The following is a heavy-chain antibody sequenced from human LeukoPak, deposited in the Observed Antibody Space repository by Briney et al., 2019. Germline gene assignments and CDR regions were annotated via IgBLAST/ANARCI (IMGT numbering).Heavy chain of an antibody. CDR2: IYSGGTT. J-gene: IGHJ2*01. D-gene: IGHD5-24*01. CDR1: GFTVGTKY. Sequence: PGGSLRLSCAASGFTVGTKYMNWVRQAPGKGLEWVSIIYSGGTTYYVDSVKGRFTISRDTSKNTLSLQMNSLRAEDTAVYFCARVGDHFHWNLDLWGRGTLVTVSS. CDR3: ARVGDHFHWNLDL. V-gene: IGHV3-53*01.